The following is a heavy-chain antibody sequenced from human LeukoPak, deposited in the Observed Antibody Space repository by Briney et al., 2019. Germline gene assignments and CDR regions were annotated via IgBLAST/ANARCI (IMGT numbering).Heavy chain of an antibody. CDR1: GGSISISSYF. J-gene: IGHJ3*02. V-gene: IGHV4-39*01. Sequence: SETLSLTCTVSGGSISISSYFWDWIRQPPGKGLEWIGNIYYTGITDYNPSLKSRVTMSVDTSNNQFSLQVNSVTATDTAVYYCARHVAYGPLEIWGQGTMVTVSS. CDR3: ARHVAYGPLEI. CDR2: IYYTGIT. D-gene: IGHD3-10*01.